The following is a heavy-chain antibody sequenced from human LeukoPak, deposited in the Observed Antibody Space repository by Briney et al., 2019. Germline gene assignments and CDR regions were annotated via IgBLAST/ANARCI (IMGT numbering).Heavy chain of an antibody. CDR1: GVSISSYY. Sequence: SETLSLTCAVSGVSISSYYWSWIRQSPGKGLEWIGYIFYSGSTNYNPSLKSRVTISVDTSKNQFSLKLTSVTAADTAVYYCARSRAYDYHFDNWGQGTLVTVSS. D-gene: IGHD5-12*01. CDR2: IFYSGST. J-gene: IGHJ4*02. CDR3: ARSRAYDYHFDN. V-gene: IGHV4-59*01.